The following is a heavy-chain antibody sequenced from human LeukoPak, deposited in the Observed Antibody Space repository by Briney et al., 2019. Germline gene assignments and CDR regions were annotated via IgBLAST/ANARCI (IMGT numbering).Heavy chain of an antibody. V-gene: IGHV1-2*02. D-gene: IGHD3-22*01. CDR3: ATPRIYDSTGYFAFDI. Sequence: GASVKVSCKASGYIFSDYYIHWVRQAPGQGLEWMGWINPKSGDTKYPQKFQDRVTMTRDTSIRTAYMELSKLTSEDTAMFYCATPRIYDSTGYFAFDIWGQGTMVIVSS. J-gene: IGHJ3*02. CDR1: GYIFSDYY. CDR2: INPKSGDT.